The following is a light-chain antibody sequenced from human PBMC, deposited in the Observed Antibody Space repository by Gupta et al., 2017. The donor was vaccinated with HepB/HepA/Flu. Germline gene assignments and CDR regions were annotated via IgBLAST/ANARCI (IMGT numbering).Light chain of an antibody. CDR1: QSVNSN. V-gene: IGKV3-15*01. CDR3: QQDNNCPLT. CDR2: GAS. Sequence: EIVMTQSPATLSVSPGERATLSCRASQSVNSNLAWYQQKPGQAPRLLIYGASTRATGIPARFSGSGSGTEFILTISSLQSEDFAVYYCQQDNNCPLTFGGGTKVDIK. J-gene: IGKJ4*01.